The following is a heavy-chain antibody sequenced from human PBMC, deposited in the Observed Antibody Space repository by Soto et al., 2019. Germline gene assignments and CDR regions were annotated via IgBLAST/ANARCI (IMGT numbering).Heavy chain of an antibody. D-gene: IGHD3-3*01. Sequence: QVQLVESGGGVGQPGRSLRLSCAASGFTFSSYAMHWVRQAPGKGLEWVAVISYDGSNKYYADSVKGRFTISRDNSKNTLYLQMNGLRAEDTAVYYCARDFASRWLLSSYYYYGMDVWGQGTTVTVTS. CDR3: ARDFASRWLLSSYYYYGMDV. J-gene: IGHJ6*02. V-gene: IGHV3-30-3*01. CDR2: ISYDGSNK. CDR1: GFTFSSYA.